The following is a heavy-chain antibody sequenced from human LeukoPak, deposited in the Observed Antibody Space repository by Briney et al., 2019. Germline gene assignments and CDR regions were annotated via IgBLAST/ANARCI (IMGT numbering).Heavy chain of an antibody. J-gene: IGHJ3*02. CDR2: IIPILGIA. Sequence: SVKVSCKASGGTFSSYTISWVRQAPGQGLEWMGRIIPILGIANYAQKFQGRVTITRDTSASTAYMELSSLRSEDTAVYYCATNYYGSGSYENAFDIWGQGTMVTVSS. V-gene: IGHV1-69*02. CDR1: GGTFSSYT. CDR3: ATNYYGSGSYENAFDI. D-gene: IGHD3-10*01.